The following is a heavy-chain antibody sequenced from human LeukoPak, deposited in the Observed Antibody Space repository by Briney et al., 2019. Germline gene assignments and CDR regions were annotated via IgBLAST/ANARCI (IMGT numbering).Heavy chain of an antibody. CDR3: ARDLSVVTPVY. V-gene: IGHV1-18*01. D-gene: IGHD4-23*01. J-gene: IGHJ4*02. CDR2: ISAYNGNT. CDR1: GFTFTSYG. Sequence: APVKVSCKASGFTFTSYGISWVRQAPGQGLEWMGWISAYNGNTNYAQKLQGRVTMTTDTSKNTAYMELKSLRSDDTAVYYCARDLSVVTPVYWGQGTLVTVSS.